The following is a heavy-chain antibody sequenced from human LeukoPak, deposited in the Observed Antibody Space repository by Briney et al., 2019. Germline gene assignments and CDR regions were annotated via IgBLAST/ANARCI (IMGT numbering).Heavy chain of an antibody. CDR3: ARGAGIVVVPAANPNWFDP. Sequence: SETLSLTCTVSGGSISSYYWSWIRQPPGKGLEWIGYIYYSGSTNYNPSLKSRVTISEDTSKNQFSLKLSSVTAADTAVHYCARGAGIVVVPAANPNWFDPWGQGTLVTVSS. CDR2: IYYSGST. V-gene: IGHV4-59*01. D-gene: IGHD2-2*01. CDR1: GGSISSYY. J-gene: IGHJ5*02.